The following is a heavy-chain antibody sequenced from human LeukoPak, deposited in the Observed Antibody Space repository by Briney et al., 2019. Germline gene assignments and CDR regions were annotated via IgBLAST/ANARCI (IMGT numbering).Heavy chain of an antibody. CDR2: ISGSGGST. D-gene: IGHD3-16*01. V-gene: IGHV3-23*01. Sequence: LAGGSLRLSGAASGFTFSSYAMSWVRQAPGKGLEWVSAISGSGGSTYYADSGKGRFTISRDNSKNTLYLQMNSLRAEDTAVYYCAKISYDYIWGSYRYMDVWGKGTTVTVSS. CDR3: AKISYDYIWGSYRYMDV. J-gene: IGHJ6*03. CDR1: GFTFSSYA.